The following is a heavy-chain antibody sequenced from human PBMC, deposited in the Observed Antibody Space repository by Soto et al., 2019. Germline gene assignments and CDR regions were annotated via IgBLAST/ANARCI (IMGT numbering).Heavy chain of an antibody. J-gene: IGHJ2*01. V-gene: IGHV4-30-4*01. Sequence: QVQLQESGPGLVKPSEPLSLTCTVSGGSISGGVYYWSWIRQPPGKGLEWIGYIYASGSTYYNPSLKSRVTISVDTSNNQFSLRLTSVTAADSAVYYCAREVIPLTTDWYFDLWGRGTLVTVSP. D-gene: IGHD4-17*01. CDR1: GGSISGGVYY. CDR2: IYASGST. CDR3: AREVIPLTTDWYFDL.